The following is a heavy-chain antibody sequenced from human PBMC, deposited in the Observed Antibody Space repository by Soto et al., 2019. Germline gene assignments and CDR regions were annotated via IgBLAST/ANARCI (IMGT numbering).Heavy chain of an antibody. CDR1: GFTFDNYA. CDR3: AKGTTPNYDYYYMDV. CDR2: ISWNGGSI. Sequence: EVQLVESGGGLVQPGRSLRLSCAASGFTFDNYAMRWVRQAPGKGLEWVSGISWNGGSIGYADSVRGRFTISRDNAKNYLYLQMNSLRAEDTALYYSAKGTTPNYDYYYMDVWGKWTTVTVS. V-gene: IGHV3-9*01. J-gene: IGHJ6*03.